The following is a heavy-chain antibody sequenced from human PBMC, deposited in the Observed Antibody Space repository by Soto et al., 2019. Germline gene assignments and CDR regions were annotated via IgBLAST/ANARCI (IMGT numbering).Heavy chain of an antibody. CDR2: ISSDGGLQ. Sequence: GGSLRLSCSTSGFTFSSHSMHWFRQAPGRGLEWVAVISSDGGLQFYADSVRGRFTISRDNSKNTLYLQMNSLRDEDTALYYCAREVVTTQWFFDNWGQGILVTVCS. CDR3: AREVVTTQWFFDN. V-gene: IGHV3-30-3*01. D-gene: IGHD2-8*01. J-gene: IGHJ4*02. CDR1: GFTFSSHS.